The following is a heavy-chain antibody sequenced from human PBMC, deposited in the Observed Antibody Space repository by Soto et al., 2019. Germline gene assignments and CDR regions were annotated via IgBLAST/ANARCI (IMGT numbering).Heavy chain of an antibody. V-gene: IGHV3-30*03. CDR1: GFTFSSYG. CDR2: ISYDGSNK. J-gene: IGHJ3*02. CDR3: ASEIYYDSRAPEDI. Sequence: GGSLRLSCAASGFTFSSYGMHWVRQAPGKGLEWVVVISYDGSNKYYADSVKGRFTISRDNSKNTLYLQMNSLRAEDTAVYYCASEIYYDSRAPEDIWGQGTMVTVSS. D-gene: IGHD3-22*01.